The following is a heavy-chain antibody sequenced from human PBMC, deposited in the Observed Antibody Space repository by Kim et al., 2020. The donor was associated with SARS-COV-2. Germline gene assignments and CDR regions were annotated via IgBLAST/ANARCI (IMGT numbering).Heavy chain of an antibody. CDR2: ISSSSSYI. CDR1: GFTFSSYS. D-gene: IGHD3-9*01. J-gene: IGHJ4*02. CDR3: ARDPSYDILTGSDY. Sequence: GSLRLSCAASGFTFSSYSMNWVRQAPGKGLEWVSYISSSSSYIYYADSVKGRFTISRDNAKNSLYLQMNSLRAEDTAVYYCARDPSYDILTGSDYWGQGTLVTVSS. V-gene: IGHV3-21*01.